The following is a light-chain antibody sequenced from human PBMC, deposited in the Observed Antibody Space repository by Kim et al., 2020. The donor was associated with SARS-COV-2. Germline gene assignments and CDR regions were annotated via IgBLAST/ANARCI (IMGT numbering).Light chain of an antibody. V-gene: IGKV1-39*01. CDR2: AAS. CDR3: QQSYSTPWT. Sequence: ASVGDSVTTSCRASQSISSYLTWYQQKPGTARRLMIYAASSVQGGVPSRFSGSGSGTDFTLTISSLQPEDVATYYCQQSYSTPWTFGQGTKVDIK. J-gene: IGKJ1*01. CDR1: QSISSY.